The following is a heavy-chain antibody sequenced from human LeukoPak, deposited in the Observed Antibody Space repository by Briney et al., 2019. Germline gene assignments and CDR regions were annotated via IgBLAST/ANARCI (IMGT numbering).Heavy chain of an antibody. CDR3: ARGSGSGWPLDR. V-gene: IGHV3-53*01. J-gene: IGHJ5*02. D-gene: IGHD6-19*01. CDR2: MYAGGTT. CDR1: GVIVSRNF. Sequence: GGSLRLSCAASGVIVSRNFMSWVRQAPGKGLQWVAIMYAGGTTDYSESVRGRFYISRDTSNNTLSLQMNSLRAEDTAVYYCARGSGSGWPLDRWGQGTLVTVSP.